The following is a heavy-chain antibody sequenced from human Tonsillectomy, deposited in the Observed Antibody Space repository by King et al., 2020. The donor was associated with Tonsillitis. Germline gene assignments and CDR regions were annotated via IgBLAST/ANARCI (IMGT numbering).Heavy chain of an antibody. J-gene: IGHJ4*02. CDR1: GGTFSSYA. V-gene: IGHV1-69*01. D-gene: IGHD2-2*03. Sequence: VQLVQYGAEVKKPGSSVKVSCKASGGTFSSYAISWVRQAPGQGLEWMGGIIPIFGTANYAQKFQGRVTITADESTSTAYMELSSLRSEDTAVYYCARGSSPSGYCSSTSCYFDLDYWGQGTLVTVSS. CDR2: IIPIFGTA. CDR3: ARGSSPSGYCSSTSCYFDLDY.